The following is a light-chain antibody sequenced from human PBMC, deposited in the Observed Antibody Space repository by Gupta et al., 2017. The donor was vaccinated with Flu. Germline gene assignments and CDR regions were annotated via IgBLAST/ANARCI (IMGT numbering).Light chain of an antibody. J-gene: IGKJ2*01. Sequence: VTLGQPASSYCRSSQSLVHSDGNTYLHWFQQRPGQSPRRLIYKVSDRDSGVPDRFSGSGSGTDFTLEISRVEADDVGVYYCRQCTSWPYAFGQGTRLEI. V-gene: IGKV2-30*02. CDR3: RQCTSWPYA. CDR1: QSLVHSDGNTY. CDR2: KVS.